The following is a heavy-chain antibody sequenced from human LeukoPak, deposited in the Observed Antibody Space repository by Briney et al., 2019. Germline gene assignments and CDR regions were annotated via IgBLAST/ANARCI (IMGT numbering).Heavy chain of an antibody. CDR2: IRYDGSNK. J-gene: IGHJ4*02. CDR3: AKPGYSSSPFDY. D-gene: IGHD6-13*01. V-gene: IGHV3-30*02. CDR1: GFPFSSYG. Sequence: PGGSLRLSCAPSGFPFSSYGMHWVRQAPGKGLEWVAFIRYDGSNKYYADSVKSRFTMSRDNSKNTLYLQMNSLRAEDTAVYYCAKPGYSSSPFDYWGQGTLVTVSS.